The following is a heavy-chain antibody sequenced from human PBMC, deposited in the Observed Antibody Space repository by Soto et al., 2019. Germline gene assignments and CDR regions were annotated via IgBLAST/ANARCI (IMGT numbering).Heavy chain of an antibody. Sequence: EVQLVESGGGVVQPGGSLRLSCVISGFTFDMFWMHWVRQVPGKGLMWVAYINGQGSSTKYADSVTGRFTISRDNAKNTLYLEMNSLRAEDTSVYYCARDACIAARPIDFWGQGTLAAVSS. V-gene: IGHV3-74*01. CDR1: GFTFDMFW. CDR2: INGQGSST. J-gene: IGHJ4*02. D-gene: IGHD6-6*01. CDR3: ARDACIAARPIDF.